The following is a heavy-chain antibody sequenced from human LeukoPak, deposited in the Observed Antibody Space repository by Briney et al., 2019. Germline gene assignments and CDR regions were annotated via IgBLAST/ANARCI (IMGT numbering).Heavy chain of an antibody. J-gene: IGHJ5*02. CDR3: ARASLILYRFVGWFDP. Sequence: EASVKVSCKASGYTLTNYDINWVRQAPGQRLEWMGWMNPNTGSTGFAQSFQGRMTMTRDISIGTAYMELRSLRSDDTAVYYCARASLILYRFVGWFDPWGQGTLVTVSS. D-gene: IGHD2-8*02. CDR1: GYTLTNYD. CDR2: MNPNTGST. V-gene: IGHV1-8*01.